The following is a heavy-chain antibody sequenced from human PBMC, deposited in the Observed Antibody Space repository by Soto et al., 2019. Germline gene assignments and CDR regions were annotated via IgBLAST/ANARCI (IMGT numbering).Heavy chain of an antibody. J-gene: IGHJ5*02. V-gene: IGHV5-51*01. CDR1: GYSFTSYC. CDR2: IYPGDSDT. Sequence: PGESLKISCKGSGYSFTSYCIGWVRQMPGKGLEWMGIIYPGDSDTRYSPSFQGQVTISADKSISTAYLQWSGLKASDTAMYYCVRLVVPAANRANWFDPWGQGTLVTVSS. D-gene: IGHD2-2*01. CDR3: VRLVVPAANRANWFDP.